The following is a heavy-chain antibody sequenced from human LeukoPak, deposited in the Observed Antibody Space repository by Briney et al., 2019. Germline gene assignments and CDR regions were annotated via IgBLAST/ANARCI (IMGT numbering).Heavy chain of an antibody. J-gene: IGHJ4*02. D-gene: IGHD3-22*01. CDR3: AKDPTYDSSGSFDY. CDR1: GFTFDDYA. Sequence: GGSLRLSCAASGFTFDDYAMHWVRQAPGKGLEWVSGISWNSGSIGYADSVKGRFTIPRDNAKNSLYLQMNSLRAEDTALYYCAKDPTYDSSGSFDYWGQGTLVTVSS. CDR2: ISWNSGSI. V-gene: IGHV3-9*01.